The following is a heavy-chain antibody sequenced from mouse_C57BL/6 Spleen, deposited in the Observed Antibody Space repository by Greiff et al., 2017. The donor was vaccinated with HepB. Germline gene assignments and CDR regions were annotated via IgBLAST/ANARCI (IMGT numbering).Heavy chain of an antibody. D-gene: IGHD4-1*01. J-gene: IGHJ3*01. CDR3: ARKGTGTGTWFAY. V-gene: IGHV1-52*01. CDR1: GYTFTSYW. CDR2: IDPSDSET. Sequence: QVQLQQPVAELLRPGSSVKLSCKASGYTFTSYWMHWVKQRPIQGLEWIGNIDPSDSETHYNQKFKDKATLTVDKSSSTAYMQLSSLTSEDSAVYYCARKGTGTGTWFAYWGQGTLVTVSA.